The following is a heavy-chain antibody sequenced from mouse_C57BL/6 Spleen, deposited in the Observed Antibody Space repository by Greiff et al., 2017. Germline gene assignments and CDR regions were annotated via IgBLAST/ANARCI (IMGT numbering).Heavy chain of an antibody. CDR2: IYPGDGDT. V-gene: IGHV1-82*01. J-gene: IGHJ2*01. CDR3: ARWSNWERYFDY. D-gene: IGHD4-1*02. Sequence: QVQLQQSGPELVKPGASVKISCKASGYAFSSSWMNWVKQRPGKGLEWIGRIYPGDGDTNYNGKFKGKATLTADKSSSTAYMQLSSLTSEDSAVXFCARWSNWERYFDYWGQGTTLTVSS. CDR1: GYAFSSSW.